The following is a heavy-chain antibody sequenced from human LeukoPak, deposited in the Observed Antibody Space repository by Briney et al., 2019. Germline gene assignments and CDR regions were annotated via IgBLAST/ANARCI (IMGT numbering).Heavy chain of an antibody. D-gene: IGHD2-8*02. J-gene: IGHJ4*02. CDR1: GFTFSSYA. CDR3: AKSGVGGVKYYFDY. V-gene: IGHV3-23*01. Sequence: GGSLRLSSAASGFTFSSYAMSWVRQAPGKGMEWVSGISGSGSNTYYADSVKGRFTISRDTSKNTLYLQMNSLRAEDTAVYFCAKSGVGGVKYYFDYWGQGTLVTVSS. CDR2: ISGSGSNT.